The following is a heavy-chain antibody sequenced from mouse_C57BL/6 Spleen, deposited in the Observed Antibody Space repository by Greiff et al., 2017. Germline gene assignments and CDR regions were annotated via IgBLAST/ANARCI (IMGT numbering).Heavy chain of an antibody. Sequence: QVQLQQPGTELVKPGASVKLSCKASGYTFTSYWMHWVKQRPGQGLEWIGNINPSNGGTNYNEKFKSKATLTVDKSSSTAYMQLSSLTSEDSAVYDCAREYGNYALYYYAMDYWGQGTSVTVSS. CDR3: AREYGNYALYYYAMDY. CDR1: GYTFTSYW. J-gene: IGHJ4*01. V-gene: IGHV1-53*01. CDR2: INPSNGGT. D-gene: IGHD2-1*01.